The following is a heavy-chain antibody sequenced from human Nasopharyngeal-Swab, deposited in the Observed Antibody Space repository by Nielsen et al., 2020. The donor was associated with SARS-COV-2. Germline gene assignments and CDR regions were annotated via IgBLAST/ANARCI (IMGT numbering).Heavy chain of an antibody. Sequence: GGSLRLSCAASGFTFNNYNFNWVRQAPGKGPEWVSSISSSSSYIYYADSVKGRFTISRDNAKNSLYLQMNSLRAEDTAVYYCARDGFDYDFWSAYFMDVWGQGTTVTVSS. D-gene: IGHD3-3*01. CDR1: GFTFNNYN. CDR2: ISSSSSYI. J-gene: IGHJ6*02. CDR3: ARDGFDYDFWSAYFMDV. V-gene: IGHV3-21*01.